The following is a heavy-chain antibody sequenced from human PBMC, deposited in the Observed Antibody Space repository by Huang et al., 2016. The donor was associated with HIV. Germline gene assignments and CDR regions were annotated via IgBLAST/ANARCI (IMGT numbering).Heavy chain of an antibody. V-gene: IGHV4-61*01. J-gene: IGHJ3*02. D-gene: IGHD4-17*01. CDR1: GGSVSSGSYY. CDR2: IYYSGST. Sequence: QVQLQESGPGLVKPSETLSLTCPVSGGSVSSGSYYWSWIRQPPGKGLEWIGYIYYSGSTNYNPCLKSRVTISVDTSKNQFSLKLSSVTAADTAVYYCARVDLLLGKYGDYEENAFDIWGQGTMVTVSS. CDR3: ARVDLLLGKYGDYEENAFDI.